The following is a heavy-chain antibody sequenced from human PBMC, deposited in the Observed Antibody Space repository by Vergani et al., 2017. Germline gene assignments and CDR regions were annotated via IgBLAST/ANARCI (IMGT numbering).Heavy chain of an antibody. CDR2: INHSGST. CDR1: GGSFSGYY. J-gene: IGHJ1*01. CDR3: ARPNRRYCSGGSCYASRYFQH. Sequence: QVQLQQWGAGLLKPSETLSLTCAVYGGSFSGYYWSWIRQPPGKGLEWIGEINHSGSTNYNPSLKSRVTISVETSKNQFSLKLSSVTAADTAVYYCARPNRRYCSGGSCYASRYFQHWGQGTLVTVSS. V-gene: IGHV4-34*01. D-gene: IGHD2-15*01.